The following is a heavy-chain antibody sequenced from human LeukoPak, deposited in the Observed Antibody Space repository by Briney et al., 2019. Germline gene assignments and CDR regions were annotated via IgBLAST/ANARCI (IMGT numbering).Heavy chain of an antibody. J-gene: IGHJ3*02. D-gene: IGHD3-10*01. V-gene: IGHV4-4*08. Sequence: SETLSLTCTVSGGSISSYYWSWIRQPPGKGLEWIGYIYTSGSTNYNPSLKSRVTISVDTSKNQFSLKLSSVTAADTAVYYCARYKDYYGSGSTDAFDIWGQGTMVTVSS. CDR1: GGSISSYY. CDR3: ARYKDYYGSGSTDAFDI. CDR2: IYTSGST.